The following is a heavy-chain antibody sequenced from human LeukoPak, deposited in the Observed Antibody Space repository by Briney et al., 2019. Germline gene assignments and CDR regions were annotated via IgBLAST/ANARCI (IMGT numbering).Heavy chain of an antibody. J-gene: IGHJ4*02. CDR2: IYSGGST. CDR1: GFTVSSNY. Sequence: GGSLRLSCAASGFTVSSNYMSWVRQAPGKGLEWVSVIYSGGSTYYADSVKGRFTISRDNSKNTLYVQMNSLRAEDTAVYYCAKDRGQWLIPDIDYWGQGTLVTVSS. D-gene: IGHD6-19*01. V-gene: IGHV3-53*05. CDR3: AKDRGQWLIPDIDY.